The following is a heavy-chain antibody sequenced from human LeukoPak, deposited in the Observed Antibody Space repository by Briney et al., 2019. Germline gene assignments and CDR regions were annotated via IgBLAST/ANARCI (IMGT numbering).Heavy chain of an antibody. CDR2: ISSSGGTT. Sequence: GGSLRLSCAASGFTFIIYAVNCVRQAPGKGLEWVSAISSSGGTTYYADSVKGRFSISRDNSKNTLYLRMNSLRAEDTAIYYCAKDRNAWPTNFDSWGQGTLVTVSA. V-gene: IGHV3-23*01. D-gene: IGHD5-24*01. CDR1: GFTFIIYA. J-gene: IGHJ4*02. CDR3: AKDRNAWPTNFDS.